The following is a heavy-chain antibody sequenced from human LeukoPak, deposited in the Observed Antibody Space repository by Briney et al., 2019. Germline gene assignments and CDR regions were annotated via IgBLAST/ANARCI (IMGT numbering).Heavy chain of an antibody. CDR1: RFTFSTYG. Sequence: PGGTLRLSCAASRFTFSTYGMNWVRQTPGKGLEWVSAISGSGNRAYHADSVKGRFTISRDNAKNSLYLQMNSLRAEDTALYYCAREFGDYYDSSGYYIWFDPWGQGTLVTVSS. J-gene: IGHJ5*02. CDR3: AREFGDYYDSSGYYIWFDP. V-gene: IGHV3-23*01. CDR2: ISGSGNRA. D-gene: IGHD3-22*01.